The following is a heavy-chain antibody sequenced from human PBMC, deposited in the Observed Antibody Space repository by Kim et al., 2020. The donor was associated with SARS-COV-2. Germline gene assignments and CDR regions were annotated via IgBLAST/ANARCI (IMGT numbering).Heavy chain of an antibody. CDR3: ARVGGSSSWTYYYGMDV. V-gene: IGHV3-30*04. Sequence: GGSLRLSCAASGFTFSSYAMHWVRQAPGKGLEWVAVISYDGSNKYYADSVKGRFTISRDNSKNTLYLQMNSLRAEDTAVYYCARVGGSSSWTYYYGMDV. CDR1: GFTFSSYA. CDR2: ISYDGSNK. D-gene: IGHD6-13*01. J-gene: IGHJ6*01.